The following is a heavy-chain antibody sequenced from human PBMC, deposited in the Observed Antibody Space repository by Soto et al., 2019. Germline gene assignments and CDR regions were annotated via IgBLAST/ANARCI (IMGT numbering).Heavy chain of an antibody. CDR2: ISAYNGNT. V-gene: IGHV1-18*01. D-gene: IGHD3-22*01. CDR3: AGARNGYYDSSGPFDY. CDR1: GYTFTSYG. J-gene: IGHJ4*02. Sequence: GASVKVSCKASGYTFTSYGISWVRQAPGQGLEWMGWISAYNGNTNYAQKLQGRVTMTTHTSTSTAYMELRSLRSDDTAVYYCAGARNGYYDSSGPFDYWGQGTLVTVSS.